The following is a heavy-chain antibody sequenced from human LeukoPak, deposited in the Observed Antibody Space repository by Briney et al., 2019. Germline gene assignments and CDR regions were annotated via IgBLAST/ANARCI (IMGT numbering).Heavy chain of an antibody. CDR1: GFTFSSYG. D-gene: IGHD3-10*01. CDR2: IRYDGSNK. Sequence: GGSLRLACAASGFTFSSYGMHWVRQAPGKGLEWVAFIRYDGSNKYYADSVKGRFTISRDNSKNTLYLQMNSLRAEDTAVYYCAKARPWFGELFPLDYWGQGTLVTVSS. V-gene: IGHV3-30*02. CDR3: AKARPWFGELFPLDY. J-gene: IGHJ4*02.